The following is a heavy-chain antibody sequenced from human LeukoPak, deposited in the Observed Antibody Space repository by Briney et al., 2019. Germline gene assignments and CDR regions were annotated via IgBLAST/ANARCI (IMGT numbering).Heavy chain of an antibody. CDR2: IYPGDSDT. CDR1: GYIFNSYW. V-gene: IGHV5-51*01. CDR3: ARHFPAESPFDY. J-gene: IGHJ4*02. Sequence: LGASLEISCEGSGYIFNSYWIGWGRQVPGKGREGMGIIYPGDSDTRNSPSFQGHVTISADKSISTAYLQWSSLNASDTAMYYCARHFPAESPFDYWGQGTLVTVSS.